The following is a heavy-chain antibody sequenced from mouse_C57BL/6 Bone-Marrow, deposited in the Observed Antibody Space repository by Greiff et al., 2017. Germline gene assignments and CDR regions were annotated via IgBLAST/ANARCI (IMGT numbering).Heavy chain of an antibody. CDR3: ARHDPFDY. V-gene: IGHV5-9*01. CDR1: GFTFSSYT. Sequence: EVKLMESGGGLVKPGGSLKLSCAASGFTFSSYTMSWVRQTPEKRLEWVATISGGGGNTYYADSVKGRFTISRDNAKNTLYLQMSGLRSEDTALXYCARHDPFDYWGQGTTLTVSS. J-gene: IGHJ2*01. CDR2: ISGGGGNT.